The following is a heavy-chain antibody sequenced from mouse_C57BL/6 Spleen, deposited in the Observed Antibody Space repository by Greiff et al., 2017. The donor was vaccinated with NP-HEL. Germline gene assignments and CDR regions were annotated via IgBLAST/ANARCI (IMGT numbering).Heavy chain of an antibody. V-gene: IGHV1-15*01. CDR3: TRPVATRDYFDY. J-gene: IGHJ2*01. Sequence: QVQLQQSGAELVRPGASVTLSCKASGYTFTDYEMHWVKQTPVHGLEWIGAIDPETGGTAYNQKFKGKAILTADKSSSTAYMELRSLTSEDSAVYYCTRPVATRDYFDYWGQGTTLTVSS. D-gene: IGHD1-1*01. CDR1: GYTFTDYE. CDR2: IDPETGGT.